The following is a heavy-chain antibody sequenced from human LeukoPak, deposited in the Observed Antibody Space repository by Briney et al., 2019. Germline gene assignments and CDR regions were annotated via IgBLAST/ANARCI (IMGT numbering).Heavy chain of an antibody. Sequence: SETLSLTCTVSGGSISSYYWSWIRQPPGKGLEWIGYIYYSGSTNYNPSLKSRVTISVDTSKNQFSLKLSSVTAADTAVYYCARLSSHVMYAPQFDPWGQGTLVTVSS. CDR1: GGSISSYY. J-gene: IGHJ5*02. CDR2: IYYSGST. V-gene: IGHV4-59*08. D-gene: IGHD2-8*02. CDR3: ARLSSHVMYAPQFDP.